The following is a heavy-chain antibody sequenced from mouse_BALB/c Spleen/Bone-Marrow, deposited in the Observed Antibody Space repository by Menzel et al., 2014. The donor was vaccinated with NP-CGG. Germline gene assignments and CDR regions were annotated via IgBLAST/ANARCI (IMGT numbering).Heavy chain of an antibody. D-gene: IGHD1-1*01. Sequence: DVHLVESGGGLVQPGGSLKLSCAASGFTFSSYTMSWVRQTPEKRLEWVAYISNGGGSTYYPDTVKGRFTISRDNAKNTLYLQMSSLKSEDTAMYYCARHGYYGSRAMDYWGQRTSVTVSS. V-gene: IGHV5-12-2*01. J-gene: IGHJ4*01. CDR2: ISNGGGST. CDR1: GFTFSSYT. CDR3: ARHGYYGSRAMDY.